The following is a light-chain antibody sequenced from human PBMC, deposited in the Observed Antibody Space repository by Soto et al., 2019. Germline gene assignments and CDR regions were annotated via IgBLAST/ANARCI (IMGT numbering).Light chain of an antibody. Sequence: QSVLTQPPSASGTPGQRVTISCSGSRSNIGNNTVNWYQQLPGTAPKLLIYNDNQRPSGVSDRISGSESDTSASLAISGLQSEDEAEYYCAAWDDSLKGVVFGGGTKVTVL. CDR1: RSNIGNNT. CDR2: NDN. CDR3: AAWDDSLKGVV. J-gene: IGLJ2*01. V-gene: IGLV1-44*01.